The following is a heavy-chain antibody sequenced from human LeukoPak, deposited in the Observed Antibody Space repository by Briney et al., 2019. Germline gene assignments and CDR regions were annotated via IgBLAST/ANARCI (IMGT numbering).Heavy chain of an antibody. Sequence: GGSLRLSCAASGFTFSSYEMNWVRQAPGKGLEWVSYISSSGSTIYYADSVKGRFTISRDNAKNSLYLQMNSLRAEDTAVYYCAKSSGSGWYDGWPIHYWGQGTLVTVSS. CDR2: ISSSGSTI. CDR3: AKSSGSGWYDGWPIHY. CDR1: GFTFSSYE. V-gene: IGHV3-48*03. J-gene: IGHJ4*02. D-gene: IGHD6-19*01.